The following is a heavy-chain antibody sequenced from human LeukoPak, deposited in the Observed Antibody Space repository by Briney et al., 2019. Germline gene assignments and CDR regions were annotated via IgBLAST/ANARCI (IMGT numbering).Heavy chain of an antibody. CDR2: IYYSGST. D-gene: IGHD3-22*01. V-gene: IGHV4-59*01. Sequence: SETLSLTCTVSGGSISSYYWSWIRQPPGKGLERIGYIYYSGSTNYNPSLKSRVTISVDTSKNQFSLKLSSVTAADTAVYYCARAVRLDYYYDSSGYYDYWGQGTLVTVSS. CDR1: GGSISSYY. CDR3: ARAVRLDYYYDSSGYYDY. J-gene: IGHJ4*02.